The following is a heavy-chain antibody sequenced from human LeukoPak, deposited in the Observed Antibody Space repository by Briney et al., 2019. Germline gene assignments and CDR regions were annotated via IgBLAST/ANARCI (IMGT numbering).Heavy chain of an antibody. V-gene: IGHV4-34*01. D-gene: IGHD3-10*01. J-gene: IGHJ6*03. CDR3: ARESDPITGYFYYYMDV. Sequence: SETLSLTCGVYGESLRGHYWSWIRQPPGKGLEWVGEINHSGSTNYNPSFWGRVTISVDTSKNQFFLKLNSVTAADTAVYYCARESDPITGYFYYYMDVWGRGTTVTVSS. CDR1: GESLRGHY. CDR2: INHSGST.